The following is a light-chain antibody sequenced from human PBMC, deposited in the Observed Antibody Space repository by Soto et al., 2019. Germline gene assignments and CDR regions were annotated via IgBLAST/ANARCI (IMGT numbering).Light chain of an antibody. Sequence: DIQMTQSPPTLPASAGDRVTITCRASQDISRWLAWYQQKSRKAPVLLIYDASTLQGGVPSRFSGPCSGTEFTLTISSLQPEDFATYYCQQYNAYYSFGQGTKVEIK. V-gene: IGKV1-5*01. CDR3: QQYNAYYS. CDR2: DAS. J-gene: IGKJ2*03. CDR1: QDISRW.